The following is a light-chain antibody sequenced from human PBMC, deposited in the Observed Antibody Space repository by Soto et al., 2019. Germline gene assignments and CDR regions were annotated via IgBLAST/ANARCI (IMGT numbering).Light chain of an antibody. CDR1: QSVTSD. CDR3: QQYNNRPYT. V-gene: IGKV3D-15*01. J-gene: IGKJ2*01. CDR2: GAS. Sequence: EIVMTQSPATLSVSPGERATLSCRASQSVTSDLAWYQQKPGQAPRLVIHGASTRATDIPARFSGSGSGTEFTLTISNLQSVDFAVYYCQQYNNRPYTFGQGTKLEIK.